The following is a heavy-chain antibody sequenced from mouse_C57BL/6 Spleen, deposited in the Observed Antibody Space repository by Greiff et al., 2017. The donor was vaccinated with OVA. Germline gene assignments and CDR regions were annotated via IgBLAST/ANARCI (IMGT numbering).Heavy chain of an antibody. CDR1: GYSFTDYN. D-gene: IGHD1-1*01. Sequence: LVESGPELVKPGASVKISCKASGYSFTDYNMNWVKQSNGKSLEWIGVINPNYGTTSYNQKFKGKATLTVDQSSSTAYMQLNSLTSEDPAVYYCARSDYGSTSWFAYWGQVTLVTVSA. CDR2: INPNYGTT. J-gene: IGHJ3*01. V-gene: IGHV1-39*01. CDR3: ARSDYGSTSWFAY.